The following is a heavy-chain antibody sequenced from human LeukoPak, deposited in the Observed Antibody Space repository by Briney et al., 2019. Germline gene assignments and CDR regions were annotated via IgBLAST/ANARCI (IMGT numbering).Heavy chain of an antibody. CDR2: INHSGST. D-gene: IGHD6-13*01. V-gene: IGHV4-34*01. Sequence: SETLSLTCAVYGGSFSGYYWSWIRQPPGKGLEWIGEINHSGSTNYNPSLKSRVTIPVDTSKNQFSLKLSSVTAADTAVYYCARGLSSSRQTDYWGQGTLVTVSS. CDR3: ARGLSSSRQTDY. J-gene: IGHJ4*02. CDR1: GGSFSGYY.